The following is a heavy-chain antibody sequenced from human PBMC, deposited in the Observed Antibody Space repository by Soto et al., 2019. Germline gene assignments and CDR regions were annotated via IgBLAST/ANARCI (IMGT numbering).Heavy chain of an antibody. CDR2: INPNSGGT. J-gene: IGHJ4*02. CDR3: ARGAQIPMVRGVTFDY. D-gene: IGHD3-10*01. Sequence: QVQLVQSGAEVKKPGASVEVSCKASGYTFTGYYMHWVRQAPGQGLEWMGWINPNSGGTNYAQKFQGWVTMTRDTSISTAYMELSRLRSDDTAVYYCARGAQIPMVRGVTFDYWGQGTLVTVSS. CDR1: GYTFTGYY. V-gene: IGHV1-2*04.